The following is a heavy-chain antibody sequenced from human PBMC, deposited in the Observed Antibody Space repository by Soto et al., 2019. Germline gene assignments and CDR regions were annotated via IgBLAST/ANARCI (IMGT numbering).Heavy chain of an antibody. CDR1: GYTFTNHG. Sequence: QVQLVHSGTEVKKPGSSVKLSCKTSGYTFTNHGINWVRQARGQGLEWMGWINPYTANTNYSQKLPGRVTMTTDTSTTTACMVVRSLTSADTAVDYCGRDRVAGIWGGAVDVWGQGTVVTVSS. CDR3: GRDRVAGIWGGAVDV. CDR2: INPYTANT. V-gene: IGHV1-18*04. D-gene: IGHD3-16*01. J-gene: IGHJ3*01.